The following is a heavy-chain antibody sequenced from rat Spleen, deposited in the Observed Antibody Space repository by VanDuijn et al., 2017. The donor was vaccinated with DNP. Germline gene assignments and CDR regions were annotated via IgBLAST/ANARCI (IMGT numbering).Heavy chain of an antibody. J-gene: IGHJ3*01. CDR3: AKVRTTGIPGFAY. Sequence: EVQLVESGGGLVQPGRSMKLSCAASGFTFSHYYMAWVRQAPTKGLEWVASISTGGGRTYYPDSVKGRFTISRDNAEDTVYLQMNSLRSEDSATYYCAKVRTTGIPGFAYWGQGTLVTVSS. V-gene: IGHV5-25*01. CDR1: GFTFSHYY. D-gene: IGHD1-9*01. CDR2: ISTGGGRT.